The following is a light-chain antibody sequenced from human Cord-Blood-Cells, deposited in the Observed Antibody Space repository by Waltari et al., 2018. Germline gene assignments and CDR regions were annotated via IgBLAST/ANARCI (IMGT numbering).Light chain of an antibody. J-gene: IGLJ1*01. Sequence: QSALTQPASVSGSPGQSITISCTGTSSDVGGYHYVSWYQQHPGKAPKLMIYDVSNRPSGVSNRFSGSKSGTTASLTISGLQAEDEADYYCSSYTSSSTYVFGTGTKVTVL. CDR1: SSDVGGYHY. CDR3: SSYTSSSTYV. CDR2: DVS. V-gene: IGLV2-14*01.